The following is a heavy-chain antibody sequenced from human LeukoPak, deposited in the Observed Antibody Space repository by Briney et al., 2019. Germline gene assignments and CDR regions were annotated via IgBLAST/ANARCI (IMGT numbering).Heavy chain of an antibody. CDR1: GGSISSYY. Sequence: KSSETLSLTCTVSGGSISSYYWSWIRQPPGKGLEWIGYIYYSGSTNYNPSLKSRVTISVDTSKNQFSLKLSSVTAADTAVYYCAGRGTSDAFDIWGQGTMVAVSS. D-gene: IGHD3-16*01. CDR2: IYYSGST. V-gene: IGHV4-59*08. J-gene: IGHJ3*02. CDR3: AGRGTSDAFDI.